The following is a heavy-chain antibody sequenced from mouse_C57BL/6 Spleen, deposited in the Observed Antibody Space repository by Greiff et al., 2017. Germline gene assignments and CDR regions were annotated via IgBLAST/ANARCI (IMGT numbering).Heavy chain of an antibody. Sequence: EVQLVESGGGLVQPKGSLKLSCAASGFSFNTYAMNWVRQAPGKGLEWVARIRSKSNNYATYYADSVKDRFTISRDDSESMLYLQMNNLKTEDTAMYYCVMNYGSSYFDYWGQGTTLTVSS. D-gene: IGHD1-1*01. CDR2: IRSKSNNYAT. CDR1: GFSFNTYA. CDR3: VMNYGSSYFDY. J-gene: IGHJ2*01. V-gene: IGHV10-1*01.